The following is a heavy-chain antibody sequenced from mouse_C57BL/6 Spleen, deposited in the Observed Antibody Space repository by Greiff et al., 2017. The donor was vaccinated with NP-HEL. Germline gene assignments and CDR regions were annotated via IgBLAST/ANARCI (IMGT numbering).Heavy chain of an antibody. Sequence: QVQLQQPGAELVKPGASVKLSCKASGYTFTSYWMHWVKQRPGQGLEWIGMIHPNSGSTNYNEKFKSKATLTVDKSSSTAYMQLSSLTSEDSAVYYGARSAYGNYWYFDVWGTGTTVTVSS. J-gene: IGHJ1*03. CDR2: IHPNSGST. CDR3: ARSAYGNYWYFDV. CDR1: GYTFTSYW. V-gene: IGHV1-64*01. D-gene: IGHD2-1*01.